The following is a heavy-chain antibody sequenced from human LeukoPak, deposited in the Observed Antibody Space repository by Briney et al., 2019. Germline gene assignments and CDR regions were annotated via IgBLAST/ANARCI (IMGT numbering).Heavy chain of an antibody. CDR3: ARGWFYFDY. D-gene: IGHD3-9*01. V-gene: IGHV6-1*01. CDR2: TYYRSKWNN. J-gene: IGHJ4*02. CDR1: GDSVTSGI. Sequence: SQTLSLTCAISGDSVTSGIWNWIRQSPSRGLEWLGRTYYRSKWNNDYAVSVKSRITINPDTSKNQFSLQLNSVTPEDTAVYYCARGWFYFDYWGQGTLVTVSS.